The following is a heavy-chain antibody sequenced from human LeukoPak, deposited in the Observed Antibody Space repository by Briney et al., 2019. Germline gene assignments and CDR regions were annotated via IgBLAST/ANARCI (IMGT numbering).Heavy chain of an antibody. J-gene: IGHJ4*02. D-gene: IGHD1-26*01. V-gene: IGHV1-46*01. CDR3: ARGIGSWGYPTKFLFDY. Sequence: ASVKVSCKASGYTFTSYYMHWVRQAPGQGPEWMGIINPSGGSTSYAQKFQGRVTMTRDTSTSTVYMELSSLRSEDTAVYYCARGIGSWGYPTKFLFDYWGQGTLVTVSS. CDR1: GYTFTSYY. CDR2: INPSGGST.